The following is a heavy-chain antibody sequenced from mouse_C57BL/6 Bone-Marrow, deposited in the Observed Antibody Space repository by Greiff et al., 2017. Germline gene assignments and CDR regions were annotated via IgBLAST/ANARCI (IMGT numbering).Heavy chain of an antibody. J-gene: IGHJ1*03. CDR1: GFTFTDYY. CDR2: IRNKANGYTT. D-gene: IGHD1-1*01. V-gene: IGHV7-3*01. Sequence: EVKLVESGGGLVQPGGSLSLSCAASGFTFTDYYMSWVRQPPGKALEWLGFIRNKANGYTTEYSASVKGRFTSSRDNSQSILYLQMNALRAEDSATYYCARFDYYGSSYGYWYFDVWGTGTTVTVSS. CDR3: ARFDYYGSSYGYWYFDV.